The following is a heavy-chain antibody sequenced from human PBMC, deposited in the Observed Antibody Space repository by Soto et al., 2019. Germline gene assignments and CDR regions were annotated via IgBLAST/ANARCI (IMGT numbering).Heavy chain of an antibody. CDR2: IYHSGST. J-gene: IGHJ3*02. CDR3: ASLLYYYDRSGYQNMVAFDI. CDR1: GGSISSSNW. V-gene: IGHV4-4*02. Sequence: SSETLSLTCAVSGGSISSSNWWSWVRQPPGKGLEWIGEIYHSGSTNYNPSLKSRVTISVDKSKNQFSLKLSSVTAADTAVYYCASLLYYYDRSGYQNMVAFDICGQGRMVT. D-gene: IGHD3-22*01.